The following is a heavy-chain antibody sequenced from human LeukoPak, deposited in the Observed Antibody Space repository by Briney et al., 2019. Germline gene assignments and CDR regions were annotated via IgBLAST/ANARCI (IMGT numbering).Heavy chain of an antibody. D-gene: IGHD3-22*01. CDR3: ARYYDSSDRLPARRYFDL. CDR1: GGSISSSSYY. CDR2: IYYSGST. V-gene: IGHV4-39*07. J-gene: IGHJ2*01. Sequence: SETLSLTCTVSGGSISSSSYYWGWIRQPPGKGLEWIGSIYYSGSTYYNPSLKSRVTISVDTSKNQFSLKLSSVTAADTAVYYCARYYDSSDRLPARRYFDLWGRGTLVTVSS.